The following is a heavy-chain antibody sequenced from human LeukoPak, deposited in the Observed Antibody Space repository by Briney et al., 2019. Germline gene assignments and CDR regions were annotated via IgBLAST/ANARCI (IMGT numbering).Heavy chain of an antibody. CDR2: INAGNGNT. J-gene: IGHJ4*02. CDR3: ARPSRWLQYLYFDY. CDR1: GYTFTSYG. V-gene: IGHV1-3*01. Sequence: ASVKVSCKASGYTFTSYGISWVRQAPGQRLEWMGWINAGNGNTKYSQKFQGRVTITRDTSASTAYMELSSLRSEDTAVYYCARPSRWLQYLYFDYWGQGTLVTVSS. D-gene: IGHD5-24*01.